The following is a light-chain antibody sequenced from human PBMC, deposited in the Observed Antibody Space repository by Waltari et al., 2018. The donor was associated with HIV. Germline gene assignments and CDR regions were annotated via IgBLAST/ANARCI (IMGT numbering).Light chain of an antibody. Sequence: QSVLTQPPSVSGAPGQRVTISCTGNSSNIGAEYDVHWYQQFPGTAPKLVLDGNSNRPSGVPDRFSGSKSGTSASLAITGLQADDEADYYCHSYDSSLSAWVFGGGTKLTVL. V-gene: IGLV1-40*01. CDR1: SSNIGAEYD. CDR2: GNS. J-gene: IGLJ3*02. CDR3: HSYDSSLSAWV.